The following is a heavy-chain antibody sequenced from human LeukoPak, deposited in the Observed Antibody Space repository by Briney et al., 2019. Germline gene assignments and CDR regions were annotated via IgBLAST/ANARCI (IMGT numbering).Heavy chain of an antibody. CDR2: ISYDGSNK. D-gene: IGHD2-21*02. CDR3: AKDLTYCGGDCPIDY. Sequence: GGSLRLSCAASGFTFSSYGVHWVRQAPGKGLEGVAVISYDGSNKYYADSVKGRFTISRDNSKNTLYLQMNSLRAEGTAVYYCAKDLTYCGGDCPIDYWGQGTLVTVSS. J-gene: IGHJ4*02. V-gene: IGHV3-30*18. CDR1: GFTFSSYG.